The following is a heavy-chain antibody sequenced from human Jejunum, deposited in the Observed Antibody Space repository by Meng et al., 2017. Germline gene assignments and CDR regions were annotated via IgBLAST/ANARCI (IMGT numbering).Heavy chain of an antibody. Sequence: QVHLQESGPGLVKPSQTLSLTFTVSGGSISSSGYYWTWIRQHPGKGLEWIGYMYFSGSTYYNPSLRSRVTISVDTSKNQFSMRLTSVTATDTSVYYCARLANSSPDYWGRGTLVTVSS. V-gene: IGHV4-31*03. D-gene: IGHD6-13*01. CDR2: MYFSGST. CDR3: ARLANSSPDY. J-gene: IGHJ4*02. CDR1: GGSISSSGYY.